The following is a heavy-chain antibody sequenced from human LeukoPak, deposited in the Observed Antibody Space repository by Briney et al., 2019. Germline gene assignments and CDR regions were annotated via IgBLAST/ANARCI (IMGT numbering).Heavy chain of an antibody. V-gene: IGHV7-4-1*02. D-gene: IGHD3-22*01. CDR3: ARGLYYYDSSGYYSEI. CDR1: GYTFTSYA. CDR2: INTNTGNP. Sequence: ASVKVSCTASGYTFTSYAMNWVRQAPGQGLEWMGWINTNTGNPTYAQGFTGRFVFSLDTSVSTAYLQISSLKAEDTAVYYCARGLYYYDSSGYYSEIWGQGTLVTVSS. J-gene: IGHJ4*02.